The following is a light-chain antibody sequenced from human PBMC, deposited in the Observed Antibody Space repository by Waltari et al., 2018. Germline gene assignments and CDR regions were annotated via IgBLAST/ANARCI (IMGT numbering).Light chain of an antibody. J-gene: IGKJ2*01. Sequence: ETVLTQSPGTLSLSPGERATLSCRASQSISDSYLAWYQQKPGQAPRLLIYGASSRATGIPDRFGGSGSGTDFTLTISRLEPEDFAVYYCQQYSTSPPYTFGQGTKLEIK. V-gene: IGKV3-20*01. CDR3: QQYSTSPPYT. CDR2: GAS. CDR1: QSISDSY.